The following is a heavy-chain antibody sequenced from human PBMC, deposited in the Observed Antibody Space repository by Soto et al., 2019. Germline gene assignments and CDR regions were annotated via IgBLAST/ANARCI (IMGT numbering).Heavy chain of an antibody. D-gene: IGHD3-3*01. Sequence: PSETLSLTRAVYGGSFSGYYWSWIRQPPGKGLEWIGEINHSGSTNYNPSLKSRVTISVDTSKNQFSLKLSSVTAADTAVYYCARVHRRITIFGVVTLFDYWGQGTLVTVSS. CDR3: ARVHRRITIFGVVTLFDY. CDR2: INHSGST. V-gene: IGHV4-34*01. CDR1: GGSFSGYY. J-gene: IGHJ4*02.